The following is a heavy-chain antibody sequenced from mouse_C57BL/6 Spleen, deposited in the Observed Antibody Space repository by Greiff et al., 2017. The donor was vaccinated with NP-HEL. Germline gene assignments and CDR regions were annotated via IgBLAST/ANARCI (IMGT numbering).Heavy chain of an antibody. Sequence: QVQLQQPGAELVKPGASVKLSCTASGYNFNNYWMHWVKQRPGRGLEWIGWIDPNSGGTEYTEKFKGKATLTVDKPSSTAYMQLSSLTSEDTAVYYCARSGFAYWGQGTLVTVSS. V-gene: IGHV1-72*01. CDR1: GYNFNNYW. J-gene: IGHJ3*01. CDR3: ARSGFAY. CDR2: IDPNSGGT.